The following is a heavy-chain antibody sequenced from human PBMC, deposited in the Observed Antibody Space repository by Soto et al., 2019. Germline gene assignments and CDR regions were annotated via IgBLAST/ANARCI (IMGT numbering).Heavy chain of an antibody. D-gene: IGHD2-15*01. Sequence: ASVKVSCKVSGYTLTELSMHWVRQAPGKGLEWMGGFDPEDGETIYAQKFQGRVTMTEDTSTDTAYMELSSLRSEDTAVYYCARDWEVVAAPVAGRWFDPWGQGTLVTVSS. CDR2: FDPEDGET. J-gene: IGHJ5*02. CDR1: GYTLTELS. CDR3: ARDWEVVAAPVAGRWFDP. V-gene: IGHV1-24*01.